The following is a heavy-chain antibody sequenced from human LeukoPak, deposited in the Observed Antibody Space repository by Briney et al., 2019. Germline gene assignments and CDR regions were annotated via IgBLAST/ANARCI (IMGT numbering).Heavy chain of an antibody. Sequence: NPGGSLRLSCAASGFTFSSYWMHWVRHAPGKGLVWVSRINSDGSSTSYADSVKGRFTISRDNAKNTLYLQMNSLRAEDTAVYYCARESYSSSWLTDYGGQGTLVTVSA. D-gene: IGHD6-13*01. V-gene: IGHV3-74*01. J-gene: IGHJ4*02. CDR1: GFTFSSYW. CDR3: ARESYSSSWLTDY. CDR2: INSDGSST.